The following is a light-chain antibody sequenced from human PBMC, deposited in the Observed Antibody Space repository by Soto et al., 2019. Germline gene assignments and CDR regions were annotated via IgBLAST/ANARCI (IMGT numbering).Light chain of an antibody. CDR1: QTISSTY. CDR3: QQYRSPALP. J-gene: IGKJ4*01. V-gene: IGKV3-20*01. CDR2: GTS. Sequence: EIVLTQSPGTLSLSPGERATLSCRAAQTISSTYLAWYQQKGGQAPKLLIYGTSTRATGIPDRFSGSGSGTDFSLTISRLEPEDVAVYYCQQYRSPALPFGGGTKVEI.